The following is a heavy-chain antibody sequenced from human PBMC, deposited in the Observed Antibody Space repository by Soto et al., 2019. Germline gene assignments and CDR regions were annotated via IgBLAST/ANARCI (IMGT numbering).Heavy chain of an antibody. V-gene: IGHV1-2*04. J-gene: IGHJ5*02. D-gene: IGHD4-4*01. CDR3: ARDLSYSNLLRRSGFDP. CDR2: INANSGGT. Sequence: ASVKVSCKASGYIFTSYYIHWVRQAPGQRLEWMGWINANSGGTNYAQKFQGWVTMTRDTSISTAYMELSRLRSDDTAVYYCARDLSYSNLLRRSGFDPWGQGTLVTVSS. CDR1: GYIFTSYY.